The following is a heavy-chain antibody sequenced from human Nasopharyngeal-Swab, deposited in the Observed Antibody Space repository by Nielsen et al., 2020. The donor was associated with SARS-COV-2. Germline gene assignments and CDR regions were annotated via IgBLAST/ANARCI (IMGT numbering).Heavy chain of an antibody. Sequence: VRQAPGKGLEWVSYISSGSSIIYYADSVKGRFTISRDNAKNSLYLQVNSLRDEDTAVYYCARDRGYSYGYDAFDIWGQGTMVTVSS. V-gene: IGHV3-48*02. D-gene: IGHD5-18*01. J-gene: IGHJ3*02. CDR3: ARDRGYSYGYDAFDI. CDR2: ISSGSSII.